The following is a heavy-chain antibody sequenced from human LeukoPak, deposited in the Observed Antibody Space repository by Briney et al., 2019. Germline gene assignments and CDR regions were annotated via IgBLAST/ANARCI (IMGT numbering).Heavy chain of an antibody. CDR2: IYYSGST. J-gene: IGHJ6*03. D-gene: IGHD3-3*01. CDR3: ARAGIAKENLEWLLSLNAYYYYYMDV. CDR1: GGSISSYY. Sequence: SETLSLTCTVSGGSISSYYWSRIRQPPGKGLEWIGYIYYSGSTNYNPSLKSRVTISVDTSKNQFSLKLSSVTAADTAVYYCARAGIAKENLEWLLSLNAYYYYYMDVWGKGTTVTVSS. V-gene: IGHV4-59*01.